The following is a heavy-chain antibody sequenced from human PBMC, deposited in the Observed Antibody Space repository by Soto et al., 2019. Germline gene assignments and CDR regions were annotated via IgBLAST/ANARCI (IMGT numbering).Heavy chain of an antibody. J-gene: IGHJ3*02. Sequence: GGSLRLSCAASGFTFSSYAMSWVRQAPGKGLEWVSAISGSGGSTYYADSVKGRFTISRDNSKNTLYLQMNSLRAEDTAVYYCAKVWRAHIVVVNSAFDIWGQGTMVTVSS. V-gene: IGHV3-23*01. CDR3: AKVWRAHIVVVNSAFDI. CDR2: ISGSGGST. D-gene: IGHD2-21*01. CDR1: GFTFSSYA.